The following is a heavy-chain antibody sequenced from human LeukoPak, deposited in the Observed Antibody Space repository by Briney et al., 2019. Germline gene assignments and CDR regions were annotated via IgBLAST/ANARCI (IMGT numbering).Heavy chain of an antibody. CDR2: IYYSGST. V-gene: IGHV4-59*11. J-gene: IGHJ4*02. CDR3: ARGTITGTTRSDY. Sequence: PSETLSLTCTVSGGSISSHYWSWIRQPPGKGLEWIGYIYYSGSTNYNPSLKSRVTISVDTSKNQFSLKLSSVTAADTAVYYCARGTITGTTRSDYWGQGTLVTVSS. CDR1: GGSISSHY. D-gene: IGHD1-7*01.